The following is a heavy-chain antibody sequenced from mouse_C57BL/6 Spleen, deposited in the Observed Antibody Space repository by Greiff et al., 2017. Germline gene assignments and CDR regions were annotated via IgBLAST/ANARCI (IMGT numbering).Heavy chain of an antibody. CDR3: AKNGGPTVVEDYAMDY. CDR1: GFSLTSYG. J-gene: IGHJ4*01. V-gene: IGHV2-5*01. Sequence: VQLQQSGPGLVQPSQSLSITCTVSGFSLTSYGVHWVRQSPGKGLAWLGVIWRGGSTDYNAAFMSRLSITKDNSKSQVFVKMNSLQADDTAIYYCAKNGGPTVVEDYAMDYWGQGTSVTVSS. D-gene: IGHD1-1*01. CDR2: IWRGGST.